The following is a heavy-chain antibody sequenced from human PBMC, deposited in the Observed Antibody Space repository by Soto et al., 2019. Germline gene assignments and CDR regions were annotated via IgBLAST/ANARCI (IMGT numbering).Heavy chain of an antibody. V-gene: IGHV3-23*01. Sequence: AGSLRLSCAASGFTFSSYAMSWVRQAPGRGLEWVSSVSISSDGPYYADSVKGRLTISRDNSKNTLYLQLNSLRGEDTATYYCAKNYFFDSWGQGTPVTVSS. J-gene: IGHJ4*02. CDR1: GFTFSSYA. CDR3: AKNYFFDS. CDR2: VSISSDGP.